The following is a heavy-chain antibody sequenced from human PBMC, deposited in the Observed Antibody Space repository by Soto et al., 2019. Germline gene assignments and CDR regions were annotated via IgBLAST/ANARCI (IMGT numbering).Heavy chain of an antibody. D-gene: IGHD3-9*01. CDR3: AVLMLRYFDWLIPTYYFDY. J-gene: IGHJ4*02. Sequence: SETLSLTCAVYGGSFSGYYWSWIRQPPGKGLEWIGEINHSGSTNYNPSLKSRVTISVDTSKNQFSLKLSSVTAADTAVYYCAVLMLRYFDWLIPTYYFDYWGQGTLVTVSS. CDR2: INHSGST. V-gene: IGHV4-34*01. CDR1: GGSFSGYY.